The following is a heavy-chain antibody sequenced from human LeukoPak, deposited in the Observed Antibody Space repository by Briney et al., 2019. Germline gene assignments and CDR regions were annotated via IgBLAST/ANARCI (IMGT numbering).Heavy chain of an antibody. CDR2: ISSSSSYI. CDR3: AREIAAAGTPFDY. V-gene: IGHV3-21*01. J-gene: IGHJ4*02. Sequence: PGGSLRLSCAVSGFTFSSYSMNWVRQAPGKGLEWVSSISSSSSYIYYADSVKGRFTISRDNAKNSLYLQMNSLRAEDTAVYYCAREIAAAGTPFDYWGQGTLVTVSS. D-gene: IGHD6-13*01. CDR1: GFTFSSYS.